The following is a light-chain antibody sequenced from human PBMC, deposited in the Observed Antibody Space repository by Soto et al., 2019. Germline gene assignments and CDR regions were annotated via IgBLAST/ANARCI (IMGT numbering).Light chain of an antibody. V-gene: IGKV1-9*01. Sequence: DIQLTQSPSFLSASVGDRVTITYRASQGISSYLAWYQQKPGKAPKVLIYAASTLQSGVPSRFSGRGSGTEFTLTISGLQPEDFAVYYCQQYNNLYTFGQGTKLAMK. CDR1: QGISSY. CDR3: QQYNNLYT. J-gene: IGKJ2*01. CDR2: AAS.